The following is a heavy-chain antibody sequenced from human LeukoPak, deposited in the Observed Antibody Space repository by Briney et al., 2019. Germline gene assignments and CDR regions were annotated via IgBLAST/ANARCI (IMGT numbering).Heavy chain of an antibody. J-gene: IGHJ5*02. Sequence: SETLSLPXAVYGGSFSGYYWSWIRQPPGKGLEWIGEINHSGSTNYNPSLKSRVTISVDTSKNQFSLKLSSVTAADTAVYYCARVRDCSSTSCPTRAWGQGTLVTVSS. CDR3: ARVRDCSSTSCPTRA. CDR2: INHSGST. V-gene: IGHV4-34*01. D-gene: IGHD2-2*01. CDR1: GGSFSGYY.